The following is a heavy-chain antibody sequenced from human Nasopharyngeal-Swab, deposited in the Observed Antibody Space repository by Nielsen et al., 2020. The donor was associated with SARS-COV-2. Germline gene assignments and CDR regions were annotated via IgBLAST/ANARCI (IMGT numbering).Heavy chain of an antibody. CDR3: ARAVGVDYYDSSGYYPPSWFDP. CDR2: IYNSGNT. D-gene: IGHD3-22*01. J-gene: IGHJ5*02. Sequence: WIRQSPGKGLEWIGYIYNSGNTDYNPSLKSRIIISVDTSENQFSLKLSSVTAADTAVYYCARAVGVDYYDSSGYYPPSWFDPWGQGTLVTVSS. V-gene: IGHV4-30-4*01.